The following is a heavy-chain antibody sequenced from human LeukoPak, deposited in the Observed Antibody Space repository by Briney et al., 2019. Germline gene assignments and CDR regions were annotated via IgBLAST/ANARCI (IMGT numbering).Heavy chain of an antibody. J-gene: IGHJ5*02. D-gene: IGHD6-19*01. V-gene: IGHV4-59*08. CDR1: GGSISSYY. Sequence: TETLSLTCTVSGGSISSYYWSWIRQPPGKGLEWIGYIYYSGSTNYNPSLKSRVTISVDTSKNQFSLKLSSVTAADTAVYYCARHSSSSGWSSESWFDPWGQGTLATVSS. CDR3: ARHSSSSGWSSESWFDP. CDR2: IYYSGST.